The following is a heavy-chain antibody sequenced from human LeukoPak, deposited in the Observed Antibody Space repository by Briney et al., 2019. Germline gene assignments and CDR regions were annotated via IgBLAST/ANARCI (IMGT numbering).Heavy chain of an antibody. CDR1: GDSTTSRNYL. CDR2: IYYSGKT. Sequence: SETLSLTCTVSGDSTTSRNYLWGWIRQPPGKGLEYIASIYYSGKTYHNPSLRSRVTMSIDSSENQFSLKLSAVTAADTAVYFCARHYAHGSGIYAPFGYWSQGALVTVSS. V-gene: IGHV4-39*01. J-gene: IGHJ4*02. CDR3: ARHYAHGSGIYAPFGY. D-gene: IGHD3-10*01.